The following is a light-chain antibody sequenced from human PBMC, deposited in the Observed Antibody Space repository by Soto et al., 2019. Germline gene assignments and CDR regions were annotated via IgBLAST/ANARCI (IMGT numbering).Light chain of an antibody. CDR3: QQSYSTWT. CDR2: AAS. V-gene: IGKV1-39*01. CDR1: QSISSY. Sequence: DIQMTQSPSSLSASVGDRVTITCRASQSISSYLNWYQQKPGKAPKLLIYAASSLQSGVPSRFSGSGSASDFTLIISSLQPEDFATYYCQQSYSTWTFGQGTKVEIK. J-gene: IGKJ1*01.